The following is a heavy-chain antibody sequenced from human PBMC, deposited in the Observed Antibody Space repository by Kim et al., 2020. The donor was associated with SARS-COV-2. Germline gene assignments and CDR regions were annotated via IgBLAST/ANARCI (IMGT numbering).Heavy chain of an antibody. CDR2: IIPIFGTA. D-gene: IGHD1-7*01. Sequence: SVKVSCKASGGTFSSYAISWVRQAPGQGLEWMGGIIPIFGTANYAQKFQGSGTITADESTSTAYMELSSLRSEDTAVYYCARDYWGRGNWNYVYYYYGMDGWGQGATVTVSS. CDR1: GGTFSSYA. J-gene: IGHJ6*02. CDR3: ARDYWGRGNWNYVYYYYGMDG. V-gene: IGHV1-69*13.